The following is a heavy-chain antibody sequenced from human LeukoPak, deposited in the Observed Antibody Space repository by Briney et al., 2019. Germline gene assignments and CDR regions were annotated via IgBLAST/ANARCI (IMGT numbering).Heavy chain of an antibody. CDR3: ARAYQGLTDIVTTFEY. CDR2: VNLYSGGT. CDR1: GYTFSDYY. Sequence: ASVKVSCKASGYTFSDYYMHWVRQAPGQGLEWMGWVNLYSGGTNYVQKFQGRVTMTRDTSISTVYMELNKLTSDDTAVYYCARAYQGLTDIVTTFEYWGQGTLVTVSS. D-gene: IGHD5-18*01. V-gene: IGHV1-2*02. J-gene: IGHJ4*02.